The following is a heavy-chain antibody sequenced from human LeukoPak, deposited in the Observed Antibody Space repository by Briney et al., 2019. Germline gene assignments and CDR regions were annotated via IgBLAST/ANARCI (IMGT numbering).Heavy chain of an antibody. V-gene: IGHV4-59*12. CDR3: ASSEYSRSSGSDY. CDR2: IYYSGST. D-gene: IGHD6-6*01. CDR1: GGSISSYY. Sequence: SETLSLTCTVSGGSISSYYWSWIRQPPGKGLEWIGYIYYSGSTNYNPSLKSRVTISVDTSKNQFSLKLSSVTAADTAVYYCASSEYSRSSGSDYWGQGTLVTVSS. J-gene: IGHJ4*02.